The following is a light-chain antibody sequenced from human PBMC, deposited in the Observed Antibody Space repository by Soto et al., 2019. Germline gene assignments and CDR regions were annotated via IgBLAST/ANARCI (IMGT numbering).Light chain of an antibody. CDR2: DAS. J-gene: IGKJ4*01. CDR1: QSVSSN. CDR3: QQRAGWPPT. V-gene: IGKV3-11*01. Sequence: EIVMTQSPVTLSVSPGERVTLSCRASQSVSSNLAWYQQKPGQAPSLLIYDASNRANGIPARFTGSGSGTDFTLTISSLEPEDFAVYFCQQRAGWPPTFGGGTKVDIK.